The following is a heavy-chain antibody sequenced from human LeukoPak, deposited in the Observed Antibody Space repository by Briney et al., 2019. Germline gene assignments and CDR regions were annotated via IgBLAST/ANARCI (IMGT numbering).Heavy chain of an antibody. CDR3: ARAGPRITIFGVVTTPRGGFDY. D-gene: IGHD3-3*01. Sequence: PSETLSLTCTASGGSISSGSYYRSWIRQPAGKGLEWIGRIYTSGSTNYNPSLKSRVTISVDTSKNQFSLKLSSVTAADTAVYYCARAGPRITIFGVVTTPRGGFDYWGQGTLVTVSS. CDR2: IYTSGST. V-gene: IGHV4-61*02. CDR1: GGSISSGSYY. J-gene: IGHJ4*02.